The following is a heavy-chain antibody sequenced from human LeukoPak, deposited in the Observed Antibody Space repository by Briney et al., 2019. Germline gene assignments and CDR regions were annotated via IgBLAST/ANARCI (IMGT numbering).Heavy chain of an antibody. CDR3: ARENRFDY. Sequence: SQTLSLTCAISGDSVSSNSVAWNWIRQSPSRGLEWLGRTYYRSKWYNDYAVSVKSRITINPDTSNNQFSLHLRSVAPEDTAVYYCARENRFDYWGQGSLVTVSS. CDR1: GDSVSSNSVA. V-gene: IGHV6-1*01. D-gene: IGHD1-14*01. CDR2: TYYRSKWYN. J-gene: IGHJ4*02.